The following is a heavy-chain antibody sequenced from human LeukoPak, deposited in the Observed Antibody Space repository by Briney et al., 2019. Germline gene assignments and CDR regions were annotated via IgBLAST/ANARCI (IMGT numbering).Heavy chain of an antibody. D-gene: IGHD3-22*01. V-gene: IGHV1-2*02. CDR3: ARDHYYDSSGLGD. CDR1: GYTFTGYY. J-gene: IGHJ4*02. CDR2: INPNSGGT. Sequence: ASVKVSCKASGYTFTGYYMHWVRQAPGQGLEWMGWINPNSGGTNYAQKFQGRVTMTRDTSISTAYMELSRLSSDDTAVYYCARDHYYDSSGLGDWGQGTLVTVSS.